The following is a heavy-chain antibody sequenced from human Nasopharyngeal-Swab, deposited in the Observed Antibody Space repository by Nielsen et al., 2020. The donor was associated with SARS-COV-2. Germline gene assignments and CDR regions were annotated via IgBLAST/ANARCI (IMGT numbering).Heavy chain of an antibody. CDR3: ARDYRTVTTGGVYYYYMDV. V-gene: IGHV4-30-4*01. Sequence: WIRQPPGKGLEWIGYIYYSGSTYYNPSLKSRVTISVDTSKNQFSLKLSSVTAADTAVYYCARDYRTVTTGGVYYYYMDVSGKGTTVTVSS. CDR2: IYYSGST. D-gene: IGHD4-17*01. J-gene: IGHJ6*03.